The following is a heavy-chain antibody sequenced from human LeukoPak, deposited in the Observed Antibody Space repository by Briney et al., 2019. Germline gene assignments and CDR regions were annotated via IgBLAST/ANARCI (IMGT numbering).Heavy chain of an antibody. J-gene: IGHJ4*02. Sequence: RASVKVSCKSSGSTFTSYGISWVRQAPGQGLEWMGWISAYNGNTNYAQKLQGRVTMTTDTSTSTAYMELRSLRSYDTAVYYCARNLRYSGGLYYFDDWGQGTLVTVSS. CDR1: GSTFTSYG. D-gene: IGHD6-19*01. CDR3: ARNLRYSGGLYYFDD. CDR2: ISAYNGNT. V-gene: IGHV1-18*01.